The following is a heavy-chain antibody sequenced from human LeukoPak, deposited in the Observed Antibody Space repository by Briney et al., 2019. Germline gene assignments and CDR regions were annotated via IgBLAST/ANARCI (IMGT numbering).Heavy chain of an antibody. D-gene: IGHD6-6*01. J-gene: IGHJ5*02. CDR3: ARRIAARPRGYWFDP. CDR1: GGSFSGYY. V-gene: IGHV4-34*01. CDR2: INHSGST. Sequence: PSKTLSLTCAVYGGSFSGYYWSWIRQPPGKGLEWIREINHSGSTNYNPSLKSRVTISVDTSKNQFSLKVSSVTAADTAVYYCARRIAARPRGYWFDPWGQGTLVTVSS.